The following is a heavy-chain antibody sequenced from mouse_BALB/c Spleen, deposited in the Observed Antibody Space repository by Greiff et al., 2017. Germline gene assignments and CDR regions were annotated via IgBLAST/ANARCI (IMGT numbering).Heavy chain of an antibody. V-gene: IGHV2-6-7*01. CDR3: DRENWDGYYFDD. CDR1: GFSLTAYG. Sequence: QVQLKESGPRLVAPPQSLPITCTVSGFSLTAYGVNWVRQPPGQGLEWLGMIWGDGSTDYNSPLKSRLSISKDNSKRQVCLKMNSLQTDDTARYYCDRENWDGYYFDDWGQGTTLAVSS. CDR2: IWGDGST. D-gene: IGHD4-1*01. J-gene: IGHJ2*01.